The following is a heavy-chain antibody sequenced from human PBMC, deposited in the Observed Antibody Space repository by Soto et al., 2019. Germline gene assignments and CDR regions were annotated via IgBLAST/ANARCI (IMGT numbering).Heavy chain of an antibody. CDR3: AHSPARAGEYNRKETVGPYDY. CDR2: IYWDDDK. Sequence: QITLKESGPTLVKPTQTLTLTCTFSGFSLRTNSVGVVWIRQPPGKALEWLALIYWDDDKRYRPSPRNRITIIKDTTKSKVVLIMTKMNHVDTAKYYCAHSPARAGEYNRKETVGPYDYWGQGTLVTVSS. CDR1: GFSLRTNSVG. J-gene: IGHJ4*02. V-gene: IGHV2-5*02. D-gene: IGHD1-1*01.